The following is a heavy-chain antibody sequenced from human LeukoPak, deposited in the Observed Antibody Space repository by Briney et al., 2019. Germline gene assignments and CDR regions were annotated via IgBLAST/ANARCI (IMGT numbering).Heavy chain of an antibody. CDR3: AKDHYDILTGYLGVFDY. Sequence: GGSLRLSCAASGFTFSSYAMRWFRRAPGKGLEWVSAISGSGGSTYYAHSVKRRFTISRDNSKNTLSLQMNSLRAEDTAVYYCAKDHYDILTGYLGVFDYWGQGTLVTVSS. CDR1: GFTFSSYA. CDR2: ISGSGGST. D-gene: IGHD3-9*01. V-gene: IGHV3-23*01. J-gene: IGHJ4*02.